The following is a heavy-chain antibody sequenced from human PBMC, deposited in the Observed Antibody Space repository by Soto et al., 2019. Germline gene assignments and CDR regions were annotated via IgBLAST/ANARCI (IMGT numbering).Heavy chain of an antibody. D-gene: IGHD2-2*01. CDR2: IIPISETT. V-gene: IGHV1-69*01. CDR1: GGTFSSYA. J-gene: IGHJ6*02. CDR3: ARSQGSSTSLEIYYYYYYGMDV. Sequence: QVQLVQSGAEVKKPGSSVKVSCKASGGTFSSYAISWVRQAPGQGLEWMGGIIPISETTNYAQKFQGRVTITADESKSTADMELSSLRSEDTAVYYCARSQGSSTSLEIYYYYYYGMDVWDQGTTVTVSS.